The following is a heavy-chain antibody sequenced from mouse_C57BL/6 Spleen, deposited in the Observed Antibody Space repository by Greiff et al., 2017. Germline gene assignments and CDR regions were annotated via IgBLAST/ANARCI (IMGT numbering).Heavy chain of an antibody. J-gene: IGHJ3*01. CDR3: ARASYGNCVTWCAY. V-gene: IGHV1-59*01. CDR2: IDPSDSYT. D-gene: IGHD2-1*01. Sequence: VQLQQPGAELVRPGTSVKLSCKASGYTFTSYWMHWVKQRPGQGLEWIGVIDPSDSYTNYNQKFKGKATLTVDTSSSTAYMQLSSLTSEDSAVYYCARASYGNCVTWCAYWGQGTLVTVSA. CDR1: GYTFTSYW.